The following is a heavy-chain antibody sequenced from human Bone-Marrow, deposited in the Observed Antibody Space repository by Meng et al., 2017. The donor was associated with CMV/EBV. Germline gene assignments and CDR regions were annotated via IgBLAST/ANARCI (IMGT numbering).Heavy chain of an antibody. CDR1: GFTFDDYA. CDR3: ATTTDPRNY. D-gene: IGHD1-14*01. CDR2: ISWNSGSI. J-gene: IGHJ4*02. V-gene: IGHV3-9*01. Sequence: GGSLRLSCAASGFTFDDYAMHWVRQAPGKGLEWVSGISWNSGSIGYADSVKGRFTISRDNAQNSLYLQMNSLRAGDTAVYYCATTTDPRNYWGQGTLVTVSS.